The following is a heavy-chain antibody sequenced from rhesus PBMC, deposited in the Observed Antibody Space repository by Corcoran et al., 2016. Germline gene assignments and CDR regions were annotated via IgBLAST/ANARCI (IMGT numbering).Heavy chain of an antibody. Sequence: EVQLVESGGGLVQPGGSLRLSCEASGFTFSTYGIHWFRQAPGKGLEWVAVITFDESKKYYADSMKDRLTISRDNYKNMVYLQRNNLKLEDTAVYYWVRGFYGLDSWGQGVVVTVSS. CDR3: VRGFYGLDS. J-gene: IGHJ6*01. CDR2: ITFDESKK. CDR1: GFTFSTYG. V-gene: IGHV3-54*02.